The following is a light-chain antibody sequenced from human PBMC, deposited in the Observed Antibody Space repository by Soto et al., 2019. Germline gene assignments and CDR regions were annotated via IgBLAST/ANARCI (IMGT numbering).Light chain of an antibody. V-gene: IGLV2-23*01. Sequence: QSVLTQPASVSGSPGQSITISCTGTSSDVGGYYLVSWYQQYPGKAPKLVIYEGTKRPSGVSNRFSGFKSGNTASLTISGLQAEDEADYYCCSYAGASTLVFGGGTKVTVL. CDR3: CSYAGASTLV. J-gene: IGLJ3*02. CDR2: EGT. CDR1: SSDVGGYYL.